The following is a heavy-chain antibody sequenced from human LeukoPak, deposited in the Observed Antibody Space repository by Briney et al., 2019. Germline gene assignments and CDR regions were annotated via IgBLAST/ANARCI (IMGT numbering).Heavy chain of an antibody. V-gene: IGHV4-59*01. Sequence: SETLSLTCTVSGGSIDNYYWSWTRQPPGKGLEWIGYIYYSGSTNYNPSLKSRVTISVDTSKNQFSLKLTSVTAADTAVYYCARDSGSSTHDPWGQGTLVTVSS. CDR2: IYYSGST. CDR3: ARDSGSSTHDP. D-gene: IGHD2-2*01. CDR1: GGSIDNYY. J-gene: IGHJ5*02.